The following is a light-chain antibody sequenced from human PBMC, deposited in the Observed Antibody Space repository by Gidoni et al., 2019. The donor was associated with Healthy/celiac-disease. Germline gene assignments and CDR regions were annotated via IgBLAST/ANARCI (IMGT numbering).Light chain of an antibody. CDR2: SNN. CDR1: RSNIGSNP. Sequence: QSVLTHPPSASGTPGQRVTISCSGSRSNIGSNPVNWYQQLPGTAPKLLIYSNNQRPSGVPDRFSGSKSGTSASLAISGLQSEYEADYYCAAWDDSLNGRVFGGGTKLTVL. V-gene: IGLV1-44*01. J-gene: IGLJ2*01. CDR3: AAWDDSLNGRV.